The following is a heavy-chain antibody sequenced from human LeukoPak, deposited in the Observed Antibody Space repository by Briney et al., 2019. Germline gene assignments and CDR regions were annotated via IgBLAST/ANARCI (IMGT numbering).Heavy chain of an antibody. Sequence: SETLSLTCAVYGGSFSGYYWSWIRQPPGKGLEWIGEINHSGSTNYNPSLKSRVTISVDTSKNQFSLKLSSMTAADTAVYYCARLRSGSTPPPPYYYYGLDVWGQGTTVTVSS. CDR2: INHSGST. V-gene: IGHV4-34*01. CDR1: GGSFSGYY. CDR3: ARLRSGSTPPPPYYYYGLDV. J-gene: IGHJ6*02. D-gene: IGHD1-26*01.